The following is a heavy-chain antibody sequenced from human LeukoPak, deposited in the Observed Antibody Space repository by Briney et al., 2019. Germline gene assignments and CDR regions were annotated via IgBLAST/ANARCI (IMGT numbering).Heavy chain of an antibody. CDR3: ARDRTYYYGSGSST. Sequence: GGSLRLSCAASGFTFSDYYMGWIRQAPGKGLEWVSYISSGSTIYYADSVKGRFTISRDNAKNSLYLQMNSLRAEDTAVYYCARDRTYYYGSGSSTWGQGTLVTVSS. CDR2: ISSGSTI. J-gene: IGHJ5*02. CDR1: GFTFSDYY. D-gene: IGHD3-10*01. V-gene: IGHV3-11*01.